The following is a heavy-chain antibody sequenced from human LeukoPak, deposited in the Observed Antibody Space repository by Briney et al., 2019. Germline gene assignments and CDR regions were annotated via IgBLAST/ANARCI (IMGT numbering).Heavy chain of an antibody. CDR1: GFSISSYY. CDR3: AREGRVDFWSGGLYYFDY. V-gene: IGHV4-4*07. Sequence: SETLSLTCTASGFSISSYYWSWVRQPAGKGLEWVGRIYTSGSTNYNASLKSRVTMSVDTSKNQFSLKLSSVTAADTAVYYCAREGRVDFWSGGLYYFDYWGQGTLVTVSS. CDR2: IYTSGST. J-gene: IGHJ4*02. D-gene: IGHD3-3*01.